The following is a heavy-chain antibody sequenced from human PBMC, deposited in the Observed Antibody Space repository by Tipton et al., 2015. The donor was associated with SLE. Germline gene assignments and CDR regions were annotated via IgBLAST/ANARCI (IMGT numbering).Heavy chain of an antibody. CDR3: AQAHLWGSYRYASDI. Sequence: GLVKPSETLSLSCTVSGGSISSFYWSWIRQPPGKGLEWIGEINHGGSTNYNPSLKSRVTISVDTSKNQFSLKLSSVTAADTAVYYCAQAHLWGSYRYASDIWGQGTMVTVSS. J-gene: IGHJ3*02. D-gene: IGHD3-16*02. CDR2: INHGGST. V-gene: IGHV4-59*12. CDR1: GGSISSFY.